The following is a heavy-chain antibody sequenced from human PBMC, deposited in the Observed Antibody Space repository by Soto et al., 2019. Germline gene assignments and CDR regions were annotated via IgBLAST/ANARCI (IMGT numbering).Heavy chain of an antibody. V-gene: IGHV3-66*01. CDR3: ARDPWAADY. D-gene: IGHD3-16*01. CDR2: IYSGGST. CDR1: GFTVRTKY. J-gene: IGHJ4*02. Sequence: GVSLRLSCAASGFTVRTKYMSWVRQAPGKGLEWVSVIYSGGSTFYADSVRGRFTISRDNSKNTVNLQMNSLRAEDTAVYYCARDPWAADYWGQGTLVTVSS.